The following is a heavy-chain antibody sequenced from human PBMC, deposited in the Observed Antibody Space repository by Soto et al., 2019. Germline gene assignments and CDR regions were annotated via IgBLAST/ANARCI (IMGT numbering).Heavy chain of an antibody. Sequence: EVQLLESGGGLVQRGGSLRLSCVGSGFTFINYAMNWVRQTPGKGLEWVSGISGGGDRTFDADSVKGRFTISRDNSKNTVNLQMNSLRADDTAVYYCARKVLGSTSRPDWWYFDLWCRGTLVTVSS. CDR1: GFTFINYA. CDR3: ARKVLGSTSRPDWWYFDL. J-gene: IGHJ2*01. V-gene: IGHV3-23*01. CDR2: ISGGGDRT. D-gene: IGHD2-2*01.